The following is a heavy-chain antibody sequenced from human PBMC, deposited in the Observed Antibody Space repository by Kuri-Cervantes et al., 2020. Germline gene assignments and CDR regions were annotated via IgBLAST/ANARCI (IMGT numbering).Heavy chain of an antibody. Sequence: GGSLRLSCAASGFTFSSYGMHWVRQAPGKGLEWVAVIWYDGSNKYYADSVKGRFTISRDNSKNTLYLQMNSLRAEDTAVYYCARTRGYSAYDYRDYWGQGTLVTVSS. CDR1: GFTFSSYG. D-gene: IGHD5-12*01. CDR3: ARTRGYSAYDYRDY. CDR2: IWYDGSNK. V-gene: IGHV3-33*08. J-gene: IGHJ4*02.